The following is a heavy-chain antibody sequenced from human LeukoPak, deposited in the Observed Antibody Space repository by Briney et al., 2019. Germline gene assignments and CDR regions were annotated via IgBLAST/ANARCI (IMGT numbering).Heavy chain of an antibody. CDR1: GGTFSSYA. CDR2: TDPEDGET. J-gene: IGHJ4*02. Sequence: ASVKVSCKASGGTFSSYAITWVRQAPGKGLEWMGGTDPEDGETIYAQNFQGRVTMTEDTSTDTAYMELSSLRSDDTAVYYCATGIPAATTFDYWGQGTLVTVSS. V-gene: IGHV1-24*01. D-gene: IGHD2-2*01. CDR3: ATGIPAATTFDY.